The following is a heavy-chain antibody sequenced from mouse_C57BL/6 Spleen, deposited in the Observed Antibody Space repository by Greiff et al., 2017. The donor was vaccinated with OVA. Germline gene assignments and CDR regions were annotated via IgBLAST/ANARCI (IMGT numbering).Heavy chain of an antibody. CDR2: ISYDGSN. D-gene: IGHD1-1*01. CDR3: ARDNYGSRRGYFDY. Sequence: VQLQQSGPGLVKPSQSLSLTCSVTGYSITSGYYWNWIRQFPGNKLEWMGYISYDGSNNYNPYLKNRIAITRDTSKNQFFLKLNSVTTEDTATYYCARDNYGSRRGYFDYWGQGTTLTVSS. CDR1: GYSITSGYY. V-gene: IGHV3-6*01. J-gene: IGHJ2*01.